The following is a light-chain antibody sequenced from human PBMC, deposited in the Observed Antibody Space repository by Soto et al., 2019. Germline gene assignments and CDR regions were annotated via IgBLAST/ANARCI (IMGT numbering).Light chain of an antibody. V-gene: IGKV1-39*01. CDR2: AAS. Sequence: DSQMAQAPSSRSASVGDRVTITCRASQSISSYLNWYQQKPGKAPKLLIYAASSLQSGVPSRFSGSGSGTDFTLTISSLQPEDFATYYCQQSYSTLITFGQGTRLEIK. CDR3: QQSYSTLIT. J-gene: IGKJ5*01. CDR1: QSISSY.